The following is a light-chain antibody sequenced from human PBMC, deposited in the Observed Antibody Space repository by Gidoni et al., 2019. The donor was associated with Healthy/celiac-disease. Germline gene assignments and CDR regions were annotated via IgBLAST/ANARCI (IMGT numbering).Light chain of an antibody. CDR3: QQSYSTPRA. CDR2: AAS. V-gene: IGKV1-39*01. CDR1: QSISSY. Sequence: DIQMTQSPSSLSASVGDRVTITCRASQSISSYLYWYQQKPGKSPKLLIYAASILQSGVPSRFSGSGSGTDFTLTISSLQPEDFATYYCQQSYSTPRAFGQGTKVEIK. J-gene: IGKJ1*01.